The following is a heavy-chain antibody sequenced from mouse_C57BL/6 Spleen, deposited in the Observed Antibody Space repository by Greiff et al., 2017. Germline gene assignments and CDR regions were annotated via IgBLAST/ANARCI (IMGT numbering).Heavy chain of an antibody. V-gene: IGHV5-16*01. J-gene: IGHJ4*01. CDR3: ARVLLYAMDY. CDR2: INYDGSST. Sequence: EVQLVESEGGLVQPGSSMKLSCTASGFTFSDYYMAWVRQVPEKGLEWVANINYDGSSTYYLDSLKSRFIISRDNAKNILYLQMSSLKSEDTATYYCARVLLYAMDYWGQGTSVTVSS. CDR1: GFTFSDYY.